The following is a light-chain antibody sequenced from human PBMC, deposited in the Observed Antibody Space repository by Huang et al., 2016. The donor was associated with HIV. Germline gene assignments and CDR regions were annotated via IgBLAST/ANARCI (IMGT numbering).Light chain of an antibody. CDR2: GAS. CDR1: QSVSSSY. Sequence: EIVLTQSPGTLSLSPGERATLYCRASQSVSSSYLAWYQQKPGQAPRLLIYGASSRATGIPDRFSGSWSGTDLTLTISRLEPEDFAVYYCQQYGSSPYTFGQGTKLEIK. J-gene: IGKJ2*01. V-gene: IGKV3-20*01. CDR3: QQYGSSPYT.